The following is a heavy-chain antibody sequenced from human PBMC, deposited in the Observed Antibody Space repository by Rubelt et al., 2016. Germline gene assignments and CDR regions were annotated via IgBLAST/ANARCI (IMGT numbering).Heavy chain of an antibody. Sequence: GSGGDVVQPGRSLRLSCAASGFTFSSYGMHWVRQAPGKGLEWVSYIRVNDGVTYYADSVKGRFAISTDKAKNSLYLQMNSLRDEDTAVYYCATDYGGNSVRFDYWGQGTLVTVSS. CDR2: IRVNDGVT. D-gene: IGHD4-23*01. V-gene: IGHV3-48*02. CDR1: GFTFSSYG. J-gene: IGHJ4*02. CDR3: ATDYGGNSVRFDY.